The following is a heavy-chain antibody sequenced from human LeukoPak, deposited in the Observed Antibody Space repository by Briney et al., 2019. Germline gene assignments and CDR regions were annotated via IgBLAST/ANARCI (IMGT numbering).Heavy chain of an antibody. CDR1: GGSISSSSYY. J-gene: IGHJ2*01. Sequence: SETLSLTCTVSGGSISSSSYYWGWLRQPPGKGLEWIVSIYYSASTYYTPSLKRRVTISVDTTKNQFSLKLSSVTPADTGVYFCARRVREIELRYFDLWGGGTLVTVSS. D-gene: IGHD3-10*01. CDR2: IYYSAST. V-gene: IGHV4-39*01. CDR3: ARRVREIELRYFDL.